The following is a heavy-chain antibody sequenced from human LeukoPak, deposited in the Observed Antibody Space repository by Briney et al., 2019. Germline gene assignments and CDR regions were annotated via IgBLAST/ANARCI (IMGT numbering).Heavy chain of an antibody. CDR1: GYTFTGYP. Sequence: VAPVKVSCKASGYTFTGYPMHWVRQAPGQGLEWMGWINPNSGGTNYAQKFQGRVTMTRDTSISTVYMELSSLRSDDTAVYYCARDNDVGGGAFYGMDVWGQGTTVTVSS. CDR3: ARDNDVGGGAFYGMDV. CDR2: INPNSGGT. J-gene: IGHJ6*02. D-gene: IGHD3-3*01. V-gene: IGHV1-2*02.